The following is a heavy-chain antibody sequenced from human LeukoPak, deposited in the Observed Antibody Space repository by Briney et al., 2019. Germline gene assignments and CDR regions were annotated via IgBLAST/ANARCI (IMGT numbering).Heavy chain of an antibody. CDR1: GGSISGYF. CDR2: IYSSGSN. CDR3: VREPTSGREPTSGRPLDY. V-gene: IGHV4-4*07. Sequence: SETLSLTCTVSGGSISGYFWSRIRQPAGKGLEWIGRIYSSGSNNYNPSLKSRVTMSLDTSKNHLSLNLSSVTAADTAVYYCVREPTSGREPTSGRPLDYWGQGTLVTVSS. D-gene: IGHD5-12*01. J-gene: IGHJ4*02.